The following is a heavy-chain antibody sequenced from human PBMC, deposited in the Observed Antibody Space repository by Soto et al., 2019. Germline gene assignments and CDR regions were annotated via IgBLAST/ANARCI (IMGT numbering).Heavy chain of an antibody. CDR3: AAGGTRWLHSPFDY. D-gene: IGHD1-1*01. V-gene: IGHV1-24*01. Sequence: QVQLVQSGAEVKKPGASVKVSCKVSGHNLTELFMHWVRVAPGKGLEWMGGFDPEDGETISAQKFQGRVTMTEDTSTDSTYLELSSLRSEDTAVYYCAAGGTRWLHSPFDYWGQGTLVTISS. J-gene: IGHJ4*02. CDR1: GHNLTELF. CDR2: FDPEDGET.